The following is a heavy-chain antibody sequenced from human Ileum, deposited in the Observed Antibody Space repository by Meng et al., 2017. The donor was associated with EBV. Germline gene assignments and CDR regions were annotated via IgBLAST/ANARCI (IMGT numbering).Heavy chain of an antibody. V-gene: IGHV4-4*02. CDR3: ARDFGPHQLWY. CDR1: GGSISSSNG. CDR2: ISHSGST. D-gene: IGHD3-16*01. J-gene: IGHJ4*02. Sequence: VPLSSAGPGLLIPAGHLSLNCAIPGGSISSSNGWSWVRQPPGKGLEWIGEISHSGSTNYNPSLKSRVTISVDKSKNQFSLKLSSVTAADTAVYYCARDFGPHQLWYWGQGTLVTVSS.